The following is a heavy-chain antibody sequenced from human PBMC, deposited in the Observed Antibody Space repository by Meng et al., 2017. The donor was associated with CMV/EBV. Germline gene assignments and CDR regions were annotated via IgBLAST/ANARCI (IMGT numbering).Heavy chain of an antibody. Sequence: SETLSLTCAVYGGSFSGYYWSWIRQPPGKGLEWIGEINHSGSTNYNPSLKSRVTISVDTSKNQFSLKLSSVTAAVTAVYYCARGDLDYWGQGTLVTAPQ. J-gene: IGHJ4*02. CDR3: ARGDLDY. CDR2: INHSGST. V-gene: IGHV4-34*01. CDR1: GGSFSGYY.